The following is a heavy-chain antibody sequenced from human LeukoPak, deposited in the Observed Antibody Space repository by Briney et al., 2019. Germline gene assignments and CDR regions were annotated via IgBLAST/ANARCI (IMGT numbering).Heavy chain of an antibody. CDR2: IYYSGST. J-gene: IGHJ4*02. Sequence: TAEILSLTCTVSGGSISSYYWSWIRQPPGKGLEWIGYIYYSGSTNYNPSLKSRVTISVDTSKNQFSLKLSSVTAADTAVYYCGRSSYSSSWYVGYWGQGTLVTVYS. D-gene: IGHD6-13*01. CDR3: GRSSYSSSWYVGY. V-gene: IGHV4-59*01. CDR1: GGSISSYY.